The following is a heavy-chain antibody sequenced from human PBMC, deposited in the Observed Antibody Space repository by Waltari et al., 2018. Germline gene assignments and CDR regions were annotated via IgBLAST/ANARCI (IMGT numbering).Heavy chain of an antibody. J-gene: IGHJ6*02. CDR2: IYWDDNS. D-gene: IGHD1-20*01. CDR3: AQTRTVIGTPWYYYAMHV. V-gene: IGHV2-5*02. Sequence: QITLKESGTSFMKPTQTLTLTCTFSGFSLSTSGVGVGWIRQPPGKALEWLALIYWDDNSHYNPSLKNRLTITKDTSKKQVVLTMTNMDPVDTGTYFCAQTRTVIGTPWYYYAMHVWGQGTTVTVSS. CDR1: GFSLSTSGVG.